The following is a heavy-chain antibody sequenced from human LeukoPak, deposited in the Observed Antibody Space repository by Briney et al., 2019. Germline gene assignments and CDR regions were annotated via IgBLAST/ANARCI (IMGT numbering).Heavy chain of an antibody. CDR2: IHPSTGNP. CDR1: GYSFTNYA. V-gene: IGHV7-4-1*02. J-gene: IGHJ4*02. D-gene: IGHD3-16*02. CDR3: ARAFQSLGGLSLPDY. Sequence: VASVKVSCKASGYSFTNYAMNWVRQAPGQGLEWMGCIHPSTGNPTYAQGFTGRFVFSLDTSVSTTYLQISSLKAEDTAVYFCARAFQSLGGLSLPDYWGQGTLLTVSS.